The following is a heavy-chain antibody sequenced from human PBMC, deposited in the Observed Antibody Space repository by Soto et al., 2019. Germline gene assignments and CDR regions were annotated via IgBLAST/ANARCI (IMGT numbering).Heavy chain of an antibody. D-gene: IGHD3-10*01. Sequence: EVQVVESGGGLVQPGGSLRLSCEDSEFTFSGYWMTWVRHAPGKGLEWVANIKQDGSEKYYVDSVKGRFSISRDNAKNSLFLQMNSLRAEDTAVYYCARAGSNYFASATYLPYDMDVWGKGTTVTVSS. CDR1: EFTFSGYW. CDR3: ARAGSNYFASATYLPYDMDV. J-gene: IGHJ6*03. V-gene: IGHV3-7*01. CDR2: IKQDGSEK.